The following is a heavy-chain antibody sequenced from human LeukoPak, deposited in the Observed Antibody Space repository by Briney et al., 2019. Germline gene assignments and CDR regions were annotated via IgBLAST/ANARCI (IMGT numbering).Heavy chain of an antibody. J-gene: IGHJ4*02. D-gene: IGHD3-22*01. V-gene: IGHV5-51*01. CDR1: GYSFTNYW. CDR3: ARTYYYDSSVPDFDY. CDR2: IYPGDSDT. Sequence: GESLKISCKGSGYSFTNYWIGWVRQMPGKGLEWMGIIYPGDSDTRYSPSFQGQVTISADKSISTAYLQWSSLKASDTAMYYCARTYYYDSSVPDFDYWGQGTLVTVSS.